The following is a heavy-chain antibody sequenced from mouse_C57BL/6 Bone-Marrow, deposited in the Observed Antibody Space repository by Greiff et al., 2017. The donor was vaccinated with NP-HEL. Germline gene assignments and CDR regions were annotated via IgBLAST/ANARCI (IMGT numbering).Heavy chain of an antibody. CDR3: ARDLGGFAY. Sequence: DVKLVESGPGLVKPSQSLSLTCSVTGYSITSGYYWNWIRQFPGNKLEWMGYISYDGSNNYNPSLKNRISITRDTSKNQFFLKLNSVTTEDTATYYCARDLGGFAYWGQGTLVTVSA. J-gene: IGHJ3*01. D-gene: IGHD3-1*01. CDR1: GYSITSGYY. CDR2: ISYDGSN. V-gene: IGHV3-6*01.